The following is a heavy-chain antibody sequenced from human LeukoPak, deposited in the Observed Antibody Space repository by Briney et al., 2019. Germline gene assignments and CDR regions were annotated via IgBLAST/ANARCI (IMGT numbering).Heavy chain of an antibody. CDR1: GYTFTSYY. CDR3: ARASLPGWYFDL. V-gene: IGHV1-46*01. Sequence: RASVKVSCKASGYTFTSYYMHWVRQAPGQGLDWMGIINPSGGSTSYAQKFQGRVTMTRDTSTSTVYMELSSLRSEDTAVYYCARASLPGWYFDLWGRGTLVTVSS. CDR2: INPSGGST. J-gene: IGHJ2*01.